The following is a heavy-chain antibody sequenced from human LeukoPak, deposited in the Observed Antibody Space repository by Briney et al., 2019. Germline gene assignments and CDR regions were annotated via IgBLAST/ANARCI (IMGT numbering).Heavy chain of an antibody. CDR3: ARGIAVAGYYYYYMDV. Sequence: SVKVSCKASGGTFSSYAISWVRQAPGQGLEWMGRIIPIFGTANYAQKFQGRVTITTDGSTSTAYMELSSLRSEDTAVYYCARGIAVAGYYYYYMDVWGKGTTITVSS. CDR2: IIPIFGTA. CDR1: GGTFSSYA. V-gene: IGHV1-69*05. D-gene: IGHD6-19*01. J-gene: IGHJ6*03.